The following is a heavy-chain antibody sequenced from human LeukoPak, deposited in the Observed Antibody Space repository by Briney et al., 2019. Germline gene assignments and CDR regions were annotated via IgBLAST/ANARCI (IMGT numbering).Heavy chain of an antibody. CDR3: ATGGSLWGYWVH. D-gene: IGHD2-8*02. CDR1: GFTFSRST. Sequence: AGGSLRLSCVVSGFTFSRSTMTWVRQAPGKGLEWGAKMKEDGSEEYYVDSVKGRFTISRDNARNSLYLQMNSLRAEDTSVYYCATGGSLWGYWVHWGQATLVTVSS. V-gene: IGHV3-7*01. CDR2: MKEDGSEE. J-gene: IGHJ4*02.